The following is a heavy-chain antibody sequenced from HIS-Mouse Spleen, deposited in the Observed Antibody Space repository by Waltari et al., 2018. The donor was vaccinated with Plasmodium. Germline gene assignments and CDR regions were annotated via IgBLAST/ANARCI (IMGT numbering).Heavy chain of an antibody. Sequence: QLQLQESGPGLVKPSETLSLTCTVSGGSISSSSYYWGWIRQPPGKGLEWFVSIYYIGRTYTNPSLKSRATLSVDTSKNQFSLKLSSVTAADTAVYYCARDRDSGSYNFGFDYWGQGTLVTVSS. CDR1: GGSISSSSYY. CDR2: IYYIGRT. J-gene: IGHJ4*02. V-gene: IGHV4-39*07. D-gene: IGHD1-26*01. CDR3: ARDRDSGSYNFGFDY.